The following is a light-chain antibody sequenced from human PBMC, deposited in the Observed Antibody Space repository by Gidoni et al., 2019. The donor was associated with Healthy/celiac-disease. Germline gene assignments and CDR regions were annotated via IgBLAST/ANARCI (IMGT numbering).Light chain of an antibody. CDR2: GNS. CDR1: SSNIGAGYD. Sequence: QPVLTQPPSVSGAPGQRVTTSCTGSSSNIGAGYDVHWYQQLPGTAPKLLIYGNSNRPSGVPDRFSGSKSGTSASLAITGLQAEDEADYYCQSYDSSLSGFYVFGTGTKVTVL. CDR3: QSYDSSLSGFYV. V-gene: IGLV1-40*01. J-gene: IGLJ1*01.